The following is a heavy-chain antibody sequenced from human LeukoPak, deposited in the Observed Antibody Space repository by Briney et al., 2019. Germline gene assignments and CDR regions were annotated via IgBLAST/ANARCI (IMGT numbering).Heavy chain of an antibody. CDR2: ISSSSSYI. Sequence: EGSLRLSCAASGFTFSSYSMNWVRQAPGKGLEWVSSISSSSSYIYYADSVKGRFTISRDNAKNSLYLQMNSLRAEDTAVYYCARWDNEYCSSTSCYRGGYYFDYWGQGTLVTVSS. CDR3: ARWDNEYCSSTSCYRGGYYFDY. CDR1: GFTFSSYS. V-gene: IGHV3-21*01. D-gene: IGHD2-2*02. J-gene: IGHJ4*02.